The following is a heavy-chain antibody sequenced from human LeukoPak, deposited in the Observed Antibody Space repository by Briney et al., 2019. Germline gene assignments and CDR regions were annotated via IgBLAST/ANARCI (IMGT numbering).Heavy chain of an antibody. J-gene: IGHJ4*02. CDR3: ARGRVRFLESLVTYYFDY. D-gene: IGHD3-3*01. Sequence: SETLSLTCTVSGGSISSYYWSWIRQPPGKGLEWIGYIYYSGSTNYNPSLKSRVTISVDTSKNQFSLKLSSVTAADTAVYYCARGRVRFLESLVTYYFDYWGQGTLVTVSS. CDR1: GGSISSYY. CDR2: IYYSGST. V-gene: IGHV4-59*12.